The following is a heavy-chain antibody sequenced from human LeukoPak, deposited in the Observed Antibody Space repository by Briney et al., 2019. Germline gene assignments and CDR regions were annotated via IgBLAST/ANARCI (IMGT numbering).Heavy chain of an antibody. CDR1: GFTFDDYA. D-gene: IGHD6-19*01. J-gene: IGHJ4*02. Sequence: QPGRSLRLSCAASGFTFDDYAMHWVRQAPGKGLEWVSGISWNSGSIGYADSVKGRFTISRDNAKNSLYLQMNSLRAEDTAVYYCARRQLLSSGWRTGFDYWGQGTLVTVSS. CDR3: ARRQLLSSGWRTGFDY. V-gene: IGHV3-9*01. CDR2: ISWNSGSI.